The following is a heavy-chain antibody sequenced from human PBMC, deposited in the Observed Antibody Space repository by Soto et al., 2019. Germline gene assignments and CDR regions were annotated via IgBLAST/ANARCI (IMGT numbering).Heavy chain of an antibody. CDR3: ARDVEVYDSSGYYNWFDP. CDR1: GFTFSSYS. J-gene: IGHJ5*02. D-gene: IGHD3-22*01. Sequence: EVQLVESGGGLVQPGGSLRLSCAASGFTFSSYSMNWVRQAPGKGLEWVSYISSSSSTIYYADSVKGRFTISRDNAKNSLYLQMNSLRDEDTAVYYCARDVEVYDSSGYYNWFDPWGQGTLVTVSS. V-gene: IGHV3-48*02. CDR2: ISSSSSTI.